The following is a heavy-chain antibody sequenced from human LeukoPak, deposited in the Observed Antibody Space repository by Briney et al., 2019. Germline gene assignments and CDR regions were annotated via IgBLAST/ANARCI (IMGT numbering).Heavy chain of an antibody. Sequence: PSETLSLTCAVSGYSISSGYYWGWIRQPPGQGLEWIGSIYHSGSTYYNPSLKSRVTISVDTSKNQFSLKLSSVTAADTAVYYCASVLGATTKLDYWGQGTLVTVSS. CDR3: ASVLGATTKLDY. D-gene: IGHD1-26*01. V-gene: IGHV4-38-2*01. J-gene: IGHJ4*02. CDR1: GYSISSGYY. CDR2: IYHSGST.